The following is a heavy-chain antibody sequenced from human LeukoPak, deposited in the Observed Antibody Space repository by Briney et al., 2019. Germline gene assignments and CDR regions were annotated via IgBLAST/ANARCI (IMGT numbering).Heavy chain of an antibody. J-gene: IGHJ5*01. CDR2: IYYSGST. V-gene: IGHV4-61*08. CDR1: GGSISSGGYY. CDR3: ARLQREWYSFDS. D-gene: IGHD3-3*01. Sequence: SETLSLTCTVSGGSISSGGYYWNWIRQPPGKGLEWIGYIYYSGSTNYNPSLKSRVTISVDTSKDQFSLKLSSVTAADTAVYFCARLQREWYSFDSWGQGTLVTVSS.